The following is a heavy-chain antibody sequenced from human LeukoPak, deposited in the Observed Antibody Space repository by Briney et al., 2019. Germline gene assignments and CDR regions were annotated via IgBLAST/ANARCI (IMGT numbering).Heavy chain of an antibody. CDR3: ARHPSSSSYYYYYGMDV. CDR1: GYSFTNYW. J-gene: IGHJ6*02. V-gene: IGHV5-51*01. CDR2: IYLGDSDT. D-gene: IGHD6-6*01. Sequence: GESLKISCKASGYSFTNYWIGWVRQMPGKGLEWMGIIYLGDSDTISSPSFQGQVTISADKSISTAYLQWSSLKASDTATYYCARHPSSSSYYYYYGMDVWGQGTTVTVSS.